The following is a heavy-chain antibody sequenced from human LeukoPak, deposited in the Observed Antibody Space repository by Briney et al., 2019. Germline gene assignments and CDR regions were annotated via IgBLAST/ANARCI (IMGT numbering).Heavy chain of an antibody. Sequence: AGGSLRLSCAASGFTFSSYSMNWVRQAPGKGLEWVSSISSSSSYIYYADSVKGRFTISRDSAKNSLYLQMNSLRAEDTAVYYCARDGGYYYDSSGSIDYWGQGTLVTVSS. D-gene: IGHD3-22*01. CDR1: GFTFSSYS. CDR3: ARDGGYYYDSSGSIDY. J-gene: IGHJ4*02. CDR2: ISSSSSYI. V-gene: IGHV3-21*01.